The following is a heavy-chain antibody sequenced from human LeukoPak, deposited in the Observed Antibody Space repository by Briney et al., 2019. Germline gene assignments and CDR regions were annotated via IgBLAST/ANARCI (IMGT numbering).Heavy chain of an antibody. CDR2: ISSSSSSI. V-gene: IGHV3-21*01. D-gene: IGHD5/OR15-5a*01. Sequence: GGSLRLSCAASRFNFGFYTMNWVRQAPEKGLEWISSISSSSSSIYYADSVKGRFTISRDNAKNSLYLQMNSLRAEDTAIYYCASSRSTPLYYYGMDVWGQGTTVTVSS. CDR3: ASSRSTPLYYYGMDV. J-gene: IGHJ6*02. CDR1: RFNFGFYT.